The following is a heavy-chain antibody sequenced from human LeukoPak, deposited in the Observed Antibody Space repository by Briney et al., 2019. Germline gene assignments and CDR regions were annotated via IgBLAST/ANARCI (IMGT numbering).Heavy chain of an antibody. D-gene: IGHD2-15*01. V-gene: IGHV3-30*18. J-gene: IGHJ4*02. CDR3: AKQLGYCSDGSCYFPY. CDR2: ISYDGSNE. Sequence: GGSLRLSCAASGFTFSSYGMHWVRQAPGKGLEWVAVISYDGSNEYHADSVKGRFTISRDNSKNTLYLQMNSLRAEDTAVYYCAKQLGYCSDGSCYFPYWGQGTLVTVSS. CDR1: GFTFSSYG.